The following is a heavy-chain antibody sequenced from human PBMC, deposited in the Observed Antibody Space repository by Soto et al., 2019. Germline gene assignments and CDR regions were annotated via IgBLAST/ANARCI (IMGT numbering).Heavy chain of an antibody. CDR2: INAANGNT. Sequence: DSVKGSCKASGYIFTNSSSHWVRQAPGQRLEWMGWINAANGNTKYSQKFQGRVTITTDTSASTAYMELSSLRSEDTAVYYCARAPYGSRSYSSNYSDYCGQRTLVPVSA. D-gene: IGHD3-10*01. J-gene: IGHJ4*01. CDR1: GYIFTNSS. CDR3: ARAPYGSRSYSSNYSDY. V-gene: IGHV1-3*01.